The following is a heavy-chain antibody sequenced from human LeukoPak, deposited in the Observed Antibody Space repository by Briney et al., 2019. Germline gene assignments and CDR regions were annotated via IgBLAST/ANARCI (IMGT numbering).Heavy chain of an antibody. CDR1: GFTFSTYA. V-gene: IGHV3-23*01. D-gene: IGHD1-1*01. CDR3: AKDRPMEPTKYYYYMDV. Sequence: QAGGSLRHSCAASGFTFSTYAMSWVRQAPGKGLEWVSAISGSGGSTNYADSVKGRFTISRDNSKNTLYLQMNSLRAEDTAVYYCAKDRPMEPTKYYYYMDVWGKGTTVTVSS. J-gene: IGHJ6*03. CDR2: ISGSGGST.